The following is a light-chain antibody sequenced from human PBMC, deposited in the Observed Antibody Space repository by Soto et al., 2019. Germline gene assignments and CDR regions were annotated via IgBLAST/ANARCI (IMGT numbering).Light chain of an antibody. J-gene: IGKJ1*01. CDR3: LQHRSFPWT. V-gene: IGKV1-17*03. Sequence: DIQMPHSPSAMSASVGDRVTITCRASQDMSDYLAWFQQKPGKVPERLIFAAYNLQSGVPSRFSGSGSGTEFTLTISSLQPEDCATYYCLQHRSFPWTFGQGTKVEIK. CDR1: QDMSDY. CDR2: AAY.